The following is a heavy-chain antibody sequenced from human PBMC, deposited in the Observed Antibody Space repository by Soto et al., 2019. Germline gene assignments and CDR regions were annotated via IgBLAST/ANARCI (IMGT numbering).Heavy chain of an antibody. CDR3: ARHLWVGSSWYLGAVDI. V-gene: IGHV4-59*08. J-gene: IGHJ3*02. CDR1: GDSISNYY. D-gene: IGHD6-13*01. CDR2: IYYSGST. Sequence: QVQLQESGPGLVKPSETLSLTCNVSGDSISNYYWSWIRQPPGKGLEWIGYIYYSGSTNSNPSLKRQSTISVDTSKNQFSLKLNSVTAADTAVYYCARHLWVGSSWYLGAVDIWGQGTMVTVSS.